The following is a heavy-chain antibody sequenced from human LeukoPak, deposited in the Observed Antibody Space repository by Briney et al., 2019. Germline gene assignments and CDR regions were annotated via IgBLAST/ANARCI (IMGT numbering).Heavy chain of an antibody. CDR2: IKQDGSEK. V-gene: IGHV3-7*01. CDR3: ARDERDYGDSNLFDY. CDR1: GFTFSSYW. D-gene: IGHD4-17*01. J-gene: IGHJ4*02. Sequence: GGSLRLSCAASGFTFSSYWMSWVRQAPGKGLEWVANIKQDGSEKYDVDSVKGRFTISRDNAKNSLYLQMNSLRAEDTAVYHCARDERDYGDSNLFDYWGQGTLVTVSS.